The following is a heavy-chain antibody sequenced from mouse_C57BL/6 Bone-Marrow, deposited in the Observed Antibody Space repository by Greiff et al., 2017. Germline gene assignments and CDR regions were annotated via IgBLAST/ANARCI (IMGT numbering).Heavy chain of an antibody. Sequence: LQQSGGGLVQPGGSMKLSCVASGFTFSNYWMNWVRQSPEKGLEWVAQIRLKSDNYATHYAESVKGRFTISRDDSKSSVYLQMNNLRAEDTGIYYCTAFYYYGSSSPFDYWGQGTTLTVSS. CDR2: IRLKSDNYAT. J-gene: IGHJ2*01. D-gene: IGHD1-1*01. CDR1: GFTFSNYW. V-gene: IGHV6-3*01. CDR3: TAFYYYGSSSPFDY.